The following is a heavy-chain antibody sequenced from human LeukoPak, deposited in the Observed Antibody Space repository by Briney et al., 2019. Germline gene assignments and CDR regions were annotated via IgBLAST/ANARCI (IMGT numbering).Heavy chain of an antibody. CDR3: ARDRPQGYCSGGSCYYGMDV. V-gene: IGHV4-61*01. J-gene: IGHJ6*02. D-gene: IGHD2-15*01. Sequence: SETLSLTCTVSGGSVSSGSYYWSWIRQPPGKGLEWIGYIYYSGSTNYNPSLKSRVTISVDTSKNQFSLKLSSATAADTAVYYCARDRPQGYCSGGSCYYGMDVWGQGTTVTVSS. CDR2: IYYSGST. CDR1: GGSVSSGSYY.